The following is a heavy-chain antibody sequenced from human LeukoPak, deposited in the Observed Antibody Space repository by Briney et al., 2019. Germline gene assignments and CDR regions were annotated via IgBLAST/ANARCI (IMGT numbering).Heavy chain of an antibody. V-gene: IGHV4-39*01. J-gene: IGHJ3*02. Sequence: SETLSLTCTVSGGSLSSSSYYWGWIRHPPGKGLEWIGSIYYSGSTYYNPSLKSRVTISVDTSKNQFSLKLSSVTAADTAVYYCARRELLRRGAFDIWGQGTMVTVSS. D-gene: IGHD1-26*01. CDR3: ARRELLRRGAFDI. CDR1: GGSLSSSSYY. CDR2: IYYSGST.